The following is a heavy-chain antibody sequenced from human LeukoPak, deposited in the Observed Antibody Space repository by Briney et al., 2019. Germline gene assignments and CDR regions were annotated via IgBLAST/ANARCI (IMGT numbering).Heavy chain of an antibody. Sequence: PGGSLRLSCAASGFTFGSYAMHWVRQAPGKGLEWVAVISYDGSNKYYADSVKGRFTISRDNSKNTLYLQMNSLRAEDTAVYYCARACITMIVVVPDYWGQGTLVTVSS. CDR2: ISYDGSNK. J-gene: IGHJ4*02. CDR3: ARACITMIVVVPDY. CDR1: GFTFGSYA. D-gene: IGHD3-22*01. V-gene: IGHV3-30*04.